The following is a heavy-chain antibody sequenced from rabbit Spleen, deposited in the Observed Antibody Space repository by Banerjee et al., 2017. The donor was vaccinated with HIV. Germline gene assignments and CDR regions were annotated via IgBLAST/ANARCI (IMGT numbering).Heavy chain of an antibody. V-gene: IGHV1S45*01. J-gene: IGHJ4*01. Sequence: QEQLEESGGDLVKPGASLTLTCIASGVSFSGSSYMCWVRQAPGKGLEWIACIDAGSSGFTYFASWAKGRFTISKTSSTTVTLQMTSLTAADTATYFCASAYSDIYFNLWGPGTLVTVS. CDR3: ASAYSDIYFNL. CDR1: GVSFSGSSY. CDR2: IDAGSSGFT. D-gene: IGHD6-1*01.